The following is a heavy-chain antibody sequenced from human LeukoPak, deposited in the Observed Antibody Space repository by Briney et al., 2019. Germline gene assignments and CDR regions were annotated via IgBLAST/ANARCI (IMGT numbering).Heavy chain of an antibody. CDR3: ARDTSGGSYNYFDP. V-gene: IGHV1-2*02. J-gene: IGHJ5*02. CDR2: INPNSGGT. CDR1: GYTFTHYY. Sequence: ASVKVSCKASGYTFTHYYIYWVRQAPGQGLEWMGWINPNSGGTNYAQKFLGRVTMTRGTSISTAYMELSSLRPDDTAVYYCARDTSGGSYNYFDPWGQGTLVTVSS. D-gene: IGHD6-25*01.